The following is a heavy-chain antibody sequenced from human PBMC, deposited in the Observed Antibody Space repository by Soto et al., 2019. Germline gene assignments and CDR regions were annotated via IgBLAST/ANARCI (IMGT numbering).Heavy chain of an antibody. CDR2: IIPIFGTA. D-gene: IGHD3-3*01. CDR1: GGTFSSYS. V-gene: IGHV1-69*13. Sequence: ASVKVSCKASGGTFSSYSISWVRQAPVQGLEWMGGIIPIFGTANYAQKFQGRVTITADESTSTAYMELSSLRSEDTAVYYCARAGEWFLNYGMDVWGQGPTVTVSS. CDR3: ARAGEWFLNYGMDV. J-gene: IGHJ6*02.